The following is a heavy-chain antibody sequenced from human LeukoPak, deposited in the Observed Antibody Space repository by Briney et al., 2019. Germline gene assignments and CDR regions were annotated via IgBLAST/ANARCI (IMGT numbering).Heavy chain of an antibody. CDR1: GFTFSTYT. J-gene: IGHJ5*02. V-gene: IGHV3-48*01. Sequence: GGSLRLSCAASGFTFSTYTMNWVRQAPGKGLEWVSYISSSSSTIYYADSVKGRFTISRDNAKNSLYLQMNSLRAEDTAVYYWAREYWSGGSSPPFFAPGGQETLVTVSS. CDR2: ISSSSSTI. D-gene: IGHD2-15*01. CDR3: AREYWSGGSSPPFFAP.